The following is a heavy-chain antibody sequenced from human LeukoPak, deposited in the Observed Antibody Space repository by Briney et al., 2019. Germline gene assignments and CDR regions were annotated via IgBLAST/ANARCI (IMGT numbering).Heavy chain of an antibody. CDR1: RFTFSNYG. V-gene: IGHV3-48*04. J-gene: IGHJ4*02. Sequence: GGSLRLSCAASRFTFSNYGVNWVRQAPGKGLEWVSYINSRSSTIYYADSVKGRFTISRDNAKNSLYLQMNSLRAEDTAVYYCARDLKFGGSDYWGQGTLVTVSS. D-gene: IGHD3-10*01. CDR2: INSRSSTI. CDR3: ARDLKFGGSDY.